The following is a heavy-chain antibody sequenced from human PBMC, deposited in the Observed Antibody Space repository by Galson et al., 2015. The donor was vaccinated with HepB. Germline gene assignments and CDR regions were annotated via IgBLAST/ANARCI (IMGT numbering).Heavy chain of an antibody. J-gene: IGHJ3*01. CDR3: AKSTASYGPSDAFDF. CDR1: GFTFSNYA. Sequence: SLRLSCAASGFTFSNYAMSWVRQAPGRGLEWISSISGSAYSTSYADSVKGRFFISRDNSKNTLYLHMNSLRAEDTALYYCAKSTASYGPSDAFDFWGQGTMVTVSS. V-gene: IGHV3-23*01. D-gene: IGHD5-18*01. CDR2: ISGSAYST.